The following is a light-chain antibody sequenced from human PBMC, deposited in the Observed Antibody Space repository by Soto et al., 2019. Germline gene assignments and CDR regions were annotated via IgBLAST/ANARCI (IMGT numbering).Light chain of an antibody. CDR3: AVLADSLSAYV. V-gene: IGLV1-47*02. Sequence: QSVLTQPPSASGTPGQRVTISCSGSSSNIGINYVYWYQQRPGTAPKLLIYTNDQRPSGVPDRFSGSKSGTSASLAISGLRSEDEGDYYCAVLADSLSAYVFGTGTKVTVL. J-gene: IGLJ1*01. CDR2: TND. CDR1: SSNIGINY.